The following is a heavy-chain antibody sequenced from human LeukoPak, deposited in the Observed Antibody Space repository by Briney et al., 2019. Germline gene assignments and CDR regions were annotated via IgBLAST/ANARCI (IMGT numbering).Heavy chain of an antibody. CDR1: GFTFGDYA. D-gene: IGHD3-3*01. V-gene: IGHV4-34*01. CDR2: INHSGST. CDR3: ARGARFLEWLLWGRAFD. J-gene: IGHJ4*02. Sequence: GSLRLSCTASGFTFGDYAMSWFRQPPGKGLEWIGEINHSGSTNYNPSLKSRLTISIEASKNQFSLKLRSVTAADTAVYYCARGARFLEWLLWGRAFDWGQGTLVTVSS.